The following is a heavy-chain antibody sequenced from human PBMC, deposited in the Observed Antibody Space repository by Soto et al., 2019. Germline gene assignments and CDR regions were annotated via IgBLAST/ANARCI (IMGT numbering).Heavy chain of an antibody. J-gene: IGHJ3*02. Sequence: QVQLVESGGGVVQSGRSLRISCAASGFTFSTYGMHWVRQAPGKGLVWVAIISNDGSNEYYTDSVKGRFTNSRDNSKSTLYLQKNSLRAEDTAVYYCAKETTGTMVAAFDIWGQGTMVTVSS. D-gene: IGHD1-1*01. CDR1: GFTFSTYG. CDR3: AKETTGTMVAAFDI. CDR2: ISNDGSNE. V-gene: IGHV3-30*18.